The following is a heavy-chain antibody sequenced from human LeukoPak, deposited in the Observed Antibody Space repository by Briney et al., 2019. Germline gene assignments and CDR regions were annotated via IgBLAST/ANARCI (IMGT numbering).Heavy chain of an antibody. CDR1: GGSISSSSYY. J-gene: IGHJ6*03. CDR2: IYYSGST. D-gene: IGHD3-10*01. Sequence: KSSETLSLTCTVSGGSISSSSYYWGWIRQPPGKGLEWIGSIYYSGSTYYNPSLKSRVTISVDTSKNQFSLKLSSVTAADTAVYYSARVYGSGSYYNGYYYYYMDVWGKGTTVTISS. V-gene: IGHV4-39*01. CDR3: ARVYGSGSYYNGYYYYYMDV.